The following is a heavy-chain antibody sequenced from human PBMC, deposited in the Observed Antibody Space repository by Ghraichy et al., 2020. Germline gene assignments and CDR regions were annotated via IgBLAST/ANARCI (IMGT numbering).Heavy chain of an antibody. J-gene: IGHJ4*02. CDR1: GFTVSSNY. CDR3: ARVGSSSPGDY. CDR2: IYSGGST. Sequence: GGSLRLSCAASGFTVSSNYMSWVRQAPGKGLEWVSVIYSGGSTYYADSVKGRFTISRDNSKNTLYLQMNSLRAEDTAVYYCARVGSSSPGDYWGQGTLVTVSS. D-gene: IGHD6-13*01. V-gene: IGHV3-66*02.